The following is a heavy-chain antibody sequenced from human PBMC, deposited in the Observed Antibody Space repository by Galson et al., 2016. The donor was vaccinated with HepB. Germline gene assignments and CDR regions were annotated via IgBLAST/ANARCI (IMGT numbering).Heavy chain of an antibody. CDR2: INACNGNT. D-gene: IGHD2-15*01. CDR1: GYKFTTDG. CDR3: AREGCGGGSCYSAFDI. J-gene: IGHJ3*02. Sequence: SVKVSCKASGYKFTTDGITWVRQAPGQGLEWMGWINACNGNTKYAQNFQGRVTMTTDTSTSTAYMDLRSLRSDDTAVYYCAREGCGGGSCYSAFDIWGQGTMVIVSS. V-gene: IGHV1-18*01.